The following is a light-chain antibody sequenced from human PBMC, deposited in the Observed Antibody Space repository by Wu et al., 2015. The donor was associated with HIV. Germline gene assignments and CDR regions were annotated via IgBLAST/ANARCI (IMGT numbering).Light chain of an antibody. CDR2: QPS. CDR3: QQYNASPWT. Sequence: DIQMTQSPSSLSASVGDKVTITCRASSTISGLLAWYQQKPGKAPKLLIYQPSKLETGIPSRFTGSTSASDFILTINSLQPDDFATYFCQQYNASPWTFGQGTKVDIK. J-gene: IGKJ1*01. CDR1: STISGL. V-gene: IGKV1-5*03.